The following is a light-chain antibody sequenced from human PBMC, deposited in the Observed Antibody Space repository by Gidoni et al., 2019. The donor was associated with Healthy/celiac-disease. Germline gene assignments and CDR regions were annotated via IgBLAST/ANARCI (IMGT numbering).Light chain of an antibody. CDR3: SSYTSSSPYV. CDR2: DVS. CDR1: SSDFGGNNY. Sequence: QSALTHPASVSGSPGQPITISCTGTSSDFGGNNYVPWSQQHPGKSPKLQIYDVSNRPSGVSNRISGSKSGNTASLTISGLQAEEEADYYCSSYTSSSPYVFGTGTRVNVL. V-gene: IGLV2-14*01. J-gene: IGLJ1*01.